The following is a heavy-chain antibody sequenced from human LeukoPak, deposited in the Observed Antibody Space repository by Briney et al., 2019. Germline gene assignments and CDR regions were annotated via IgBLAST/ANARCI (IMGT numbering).Heavy chain of an antibody. J-gene: IGHJ4*02. Sequence: PGGSLRLSCAASGFTFSSYEMNWVRQAPGKGLELVSYISGSGGTIHYADSVKGRFTISRDNAKNSLFLQMNSLRAEDTAVYYCARDIYYRSGNFDYWGQGTLVTVSS. CDR3: ARDIYYRSGNFDY. D-gene: IGHD3-10*01. V-gene: IGHV3-48*03. CDR1: GFTFSSYE. CDR2: ISGSGGTI.